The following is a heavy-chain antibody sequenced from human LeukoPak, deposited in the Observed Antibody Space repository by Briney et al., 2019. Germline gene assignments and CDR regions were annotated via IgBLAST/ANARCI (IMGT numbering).Heavy chain of an antibody. D-gene: IGHD2-2*01. V-gene: IGHV3-23*01. CDR1: GFTFSSYA. CDR2: ISGSGGST. Sequence: PGGSLRLSCAASGFTFSSYAMSWVRQAPGKGLEWDSAISGSGGSTYYADSVKGRFTISRDNSKDTLYLQMNSLRAEDTAVYYCAKKPPYCSSTSCYYFDYWGQGTLVTVSS. J-gene: IGHJ4*02. CDR3: AKKPPYCSSTSCYYFDY.